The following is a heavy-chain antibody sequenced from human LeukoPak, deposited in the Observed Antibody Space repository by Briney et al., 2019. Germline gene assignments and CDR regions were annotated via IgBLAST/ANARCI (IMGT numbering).Heavy chain of an antibody. J-gene: IGHJ4*02. CDR3: ARAGYSGYEDDY. V-gene: IGHV3-21*01. CDR2: ISSSSSYI. CDR1: GFTFSSYS. D-gene: IGHD5-12*01. Sequence: GGSLRLSCAASGFTFSSYSMNWVSQAPGKGPEWVSSISSSSSYIYYADSVKGRFTISRDNAKNSLYLQMNSLRAEDTAVYYCARAGYSGYEDDYWGQGTLVTVSS.